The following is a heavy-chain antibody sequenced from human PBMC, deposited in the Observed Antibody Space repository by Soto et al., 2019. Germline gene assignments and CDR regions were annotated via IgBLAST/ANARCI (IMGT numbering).Heavy chain of an antibody. J-gene: IGHJ4*02. CDR3: ARDDWHSSGGY. Sequence: GGSLRLACAASGVTFSSYGMHWVRQAPGKGLEWVAVIWYDGSNKYYADSVKGRFTISRDNSKNTLYLQMNSLRAEDTAVYYCARDDWHSSGGYWGQGTLVTVSS. CDR2: IWYDGSNK. V-gene: IGHV3-33*01. D-gene: IGHD6-19*01. CDR1: GVTFSSYG.